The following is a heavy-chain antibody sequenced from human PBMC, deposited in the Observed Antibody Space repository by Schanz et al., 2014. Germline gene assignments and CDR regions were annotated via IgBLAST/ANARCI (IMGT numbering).Heavy chain of an antibody. V-gene: IGHV1-18*01. CDR3: ARDRRRYCSTASCLHDNWFDP. CDR2: ISPYNGNT. CDR1: GYTFSSYG. Sequence: QVQLVQSGAEVKKPGASVKVSCKTSGYTFSSYGITWVRQAPGQGLEWMGWISPYNGNTNYAPKVQGRVTVTTDTSTGTAYMELRSLRSDDTAVYYCARDRRRYCSTASCLHDNWFDPWGQGTLVIVSS. J-gene: IGHJ5*02. D-gene: IGHD2-2*01.